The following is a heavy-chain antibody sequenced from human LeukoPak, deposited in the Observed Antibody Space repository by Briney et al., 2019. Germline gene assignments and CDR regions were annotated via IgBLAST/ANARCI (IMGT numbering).Heavy chain of an antibody. CDR1: RFAFSTYA. D-gene: IGHD1-14*01. CDR3: ADYRKPQGLDY. CDR2: ISSNGADT. V-gene: IGHV3-23*01. Sequence: TGGSLRLSCAVSRFAFSTYAMAWVRQAPGQGLEYVSTISSNGADTYYPDSVKGRFTISRDNSKNTLYLQMTSLRVEDTAVYYCADYRKPQGLDYWGQGTLVAVSS. J-gene: IGHJ4*02.